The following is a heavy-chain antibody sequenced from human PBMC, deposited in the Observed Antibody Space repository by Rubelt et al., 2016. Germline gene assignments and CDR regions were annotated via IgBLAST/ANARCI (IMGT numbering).Heavy chain of an antibody. D-gene: IGHD2-2*01. V-gene: IGHV1-18*01. CDR2: ISAYNGNT. CDR1: GYTFTSYG. CDR3: AGDVIVVVPAAPDAFDI. J-gene: IGHJ3*02. Sequence: QVQLVQSGAEVKKPGASVKVSCKASGYTFTSYGISWVRQAPGQGLEWMGWISAYNGNTNFAQKVQGTVNMTTDTYTSTGYMELRSLRADDAAVYYCAGDVIVVVPAAPDAFDIWGQGTMVTVSS.